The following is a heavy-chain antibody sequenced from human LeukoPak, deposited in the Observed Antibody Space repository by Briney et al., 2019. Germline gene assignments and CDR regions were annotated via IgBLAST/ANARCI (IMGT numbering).Heavy chain of an antibody. CDR3: VKDYSTIAAAANPLFDY. V-gene: IGHV3-23*01. J-gene: IGHJ4*02. CDR1: GFTFSSYA. Sequence: LTGGSLRLSCAASGFTFSSYAVAWVRQAPGKGLEWVSGITVSGDNTFYADSVKGRFTISRDNSKNTLYLQMHSLRAEDTAVYYCVKDYSTIAAAANPLFDYWGQGALVTVSS. D-gene: IGHD6-13*01. CDR2: ITVSGDNT.